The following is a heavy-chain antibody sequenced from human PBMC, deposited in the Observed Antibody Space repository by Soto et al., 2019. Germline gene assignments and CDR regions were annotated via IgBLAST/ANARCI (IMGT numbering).Heavy chain of an antibody. Sequence: XATLSLTCTVSGGSISTYDVSWIRQVPGKGLEWIGHTHNNVRTNYIYSPSLKSRVTISVDTSKNQFSLTLRSVTAADTAVYFCARHKAHTYGAFLGDWGQGILVTVSS. J-gene: IGHJ4*02. CDR1: GGSISTYD. V-gene: IGHV4-59*01. D-gene: IGHD2-8*01. CDR3: ARHKAHTYGAFLGD. CDR2: THNNVRT.